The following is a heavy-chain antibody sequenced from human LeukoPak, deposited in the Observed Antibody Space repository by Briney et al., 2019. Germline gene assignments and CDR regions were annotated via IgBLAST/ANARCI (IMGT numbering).Heavy chain of an antibody. V-gene: IGHV3-7*01. D-gene: IGHD3-16*01. J-gene: IGHJ4*02. CDR1: GFTFSNYW. CDR3: AREGGY. CDR2: IKQDGSEK. Sequence: PGGSLRLSCVASGFTFSNYWMNWVRQAPGKGLEWVANIKQDGSEKFYVDSVKGRFTISRDNAKNSLYLQMNSLRAEDTAVYYCAREGGYWGQGTLVTVSS.